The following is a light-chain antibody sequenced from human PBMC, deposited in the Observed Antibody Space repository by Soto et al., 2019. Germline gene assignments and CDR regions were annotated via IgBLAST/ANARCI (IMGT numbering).Light chain of an antibody. J-gene: IGLJ2*01. Sequence: QSVLTQPPSVSGALGQRVTISCTGSSSNIGAGYDVHWYQQLPGTAPKLLVYGNSNRPSGVPDRFSGSKSGTSASLAITGLQAEDEADYYCQSYDSSLSGLFGGGTKLTVL. CDR3: QSYDSSLSGL. CDR1: SSNIGAGYD. V-gene: IGLV1-40*01. CDR2: GNS.